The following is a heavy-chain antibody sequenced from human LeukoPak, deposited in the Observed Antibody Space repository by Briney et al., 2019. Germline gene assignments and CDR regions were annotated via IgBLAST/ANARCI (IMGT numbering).Heavy chain of an antibody. CDR1: GGSISNYY. D-gene: IGHD3-22*01. V-gene: IGHV4-59*12. Sequence: SETLSPTCSVSGGSISNYYWSWIRQPPGKGLEWIGHIYYSGSANYNPSLKSRVTISVDTSKNRFSLKLSSVTAADTAVYHCATEGDSSGYFDYWGQGTLVTVSS. CDR3: ATEGDSSGYFDY. J-gene: IGHJ4*02. CDR2: IYYSGSA.